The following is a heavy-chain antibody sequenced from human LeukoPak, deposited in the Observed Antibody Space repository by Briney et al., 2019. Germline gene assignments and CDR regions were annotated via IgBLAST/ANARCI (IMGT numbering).Heavy chain of an antibody. J-gene: IGHJ4*02. CDR2: IWYDGSNK. CDR1: GFTFSSYG. CDR3: ARDGSSSWVFDY. V-gene: IGHV3-33*01. Sequence: PGGSLRLSCAASGFTFSSYGMHWVRQAPGKGLEWVAVIWYDGSNKYYADSVKGRFTISRDNSKNTLYLQMNSLRAEDTAVYYCARDGSSSWVFDYWGQGTLVTVSS. D-gene: IGHD6-13*01.